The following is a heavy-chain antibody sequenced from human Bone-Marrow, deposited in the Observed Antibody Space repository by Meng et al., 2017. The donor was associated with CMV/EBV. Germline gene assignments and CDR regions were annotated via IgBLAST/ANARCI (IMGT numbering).Heavy chain of an antibody. J-gene: IGHJ4*02. CDR1: GFTFDDYT. D-gene: IGHD3-10*01. Sequence: GESLKISCAASGFTFDDYTMHWVRQAPVKGLEWVSLISWNGVSTYYADSVKGRFTISRGNSKTSLYLQMNSLRTEDTALYYCAKDGRGASGAYYFDYWAQGTLVTVSS. CDR3: AKDGRGASGAYYFDY. V-gene: IGHV3-43*01. CDR2: ISWNGVST.